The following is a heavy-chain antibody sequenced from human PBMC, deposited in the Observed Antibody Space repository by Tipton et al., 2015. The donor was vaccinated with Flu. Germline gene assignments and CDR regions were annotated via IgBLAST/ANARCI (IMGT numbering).Heavy chain of an antibody. CDR2: IYYSGTT. V-gene: IGHV4-61*01. J-gene: IGHJ4*02. CDR1: GGSVSSGFYY. D-gene: IGHD6-19*01. CDR3: ARYFTVAGTGLHFDY. Sequence: GLVKPSETLSLTCTVSGGSVSSGFYYWSWIRQPPGKALEWIGYIYYSGTTNYNPSLKSRVTISVDTSKTQLSLKLSSVTAADTAVYYCARYFTVAGTGLHFDYWGQGTLVTVSS.